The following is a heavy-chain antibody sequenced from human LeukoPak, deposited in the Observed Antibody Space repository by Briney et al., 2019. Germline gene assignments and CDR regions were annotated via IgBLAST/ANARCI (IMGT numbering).Heavy chain of an antibody. D-gene: IGHD6-19*01. CDR1: GGSFSGYY. CDR2: INHSGST. Sequence: SETLSLTCAVYGGSFSGYYWSWIRQPPGKGLEWLGEINHSGSTNYNPSLKSRVTISVDTSKNQFPLKLSPVTAADTAVYYCARVRQQWLVRGNWFDPWGQGTLVTVSS. CDR3: ARVRQQWLVRGNWFDP. V-gene: IGHV4-34*01. J-gene: IGHJ5*02.